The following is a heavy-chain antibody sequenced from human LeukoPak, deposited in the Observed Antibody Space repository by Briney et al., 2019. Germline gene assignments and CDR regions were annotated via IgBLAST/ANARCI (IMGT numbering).Heavy chain of an antibody. CDR3: ARSDGYGLVGI. J-gene: IGHJ3*02. CDR2: IYSSGST. D-gene: IGHD3-10*01. CDR1: GGSISSSSHF. V-gene: IGHV4-39*07. Sequence: PSETLSLTCTVSGGSISSSSHFWGWIRQPPGKTLEWIGSIYSSGSTYYNSSLKSRVIILIDTAKNHFSLNLSSVTAADTAVYYCARSDGYGLVGIWGQGTMVTVSS.